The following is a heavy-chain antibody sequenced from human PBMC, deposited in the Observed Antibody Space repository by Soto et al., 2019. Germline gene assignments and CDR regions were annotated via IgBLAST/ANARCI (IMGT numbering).Heavy chain of an antibody. V-gene: IGHV1-46*01. CDR1: GYTLTCSY. D-gene: IGHD5-18*01. Sequence: ECGYTLTCSYLQWARQAPGQGLEWMGIINPSGGSTSYAQKFQGRVTMTRDTSTSTVYMELSSLRSEDTAVYYCARDLNSPNTFFDYWGQGTLVTVSS. CDR3: ARDLNSPNTFFDY. J-gene: IGHJ4*02. CDR2: INPSGGST.